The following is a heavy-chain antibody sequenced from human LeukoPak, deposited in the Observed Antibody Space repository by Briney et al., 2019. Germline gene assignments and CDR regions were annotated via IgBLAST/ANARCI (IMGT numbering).Heavy chain of an antibody. D-gene: IGHD2-2*01. CDR2: INHSGST. CDR3: ARMDTSFDY. V-gene: IGHV4-34*01. Sequence: PSETLSLTCAVYGGSFSGYYWSWIRQPPGKGLEWIGEINHSGSTNYNPSLKSRVTISVDTSENQFSLKLSSVTAADTAVYYCARMDTSFDYWGQGTLVTVSS. J-gene: IGHJ4*02. CDR1: GGSFSGYY.